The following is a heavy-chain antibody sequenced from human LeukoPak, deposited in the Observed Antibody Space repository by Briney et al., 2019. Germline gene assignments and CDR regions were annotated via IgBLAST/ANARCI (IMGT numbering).Heavy chain of an antibody. CDR3: ARVGCSSISCSTNYGMDV. Sequence: SETLSLTCTVSGGSISSYYWSWIRQPPGKGLEWIGHIYYSGSTNYNPSLKSRVTISVDTSKNQFSLKVSSVTAADTAVYYCARVGCSSISCSTNYGMDVWGQGTTVTVSS. J-gene: IGHJ6*02. D-gene: IGHD2-2*02. CDR1: GGSISSYY. V-gene: IGHV4-59*01. CDR2: IYYSGST.